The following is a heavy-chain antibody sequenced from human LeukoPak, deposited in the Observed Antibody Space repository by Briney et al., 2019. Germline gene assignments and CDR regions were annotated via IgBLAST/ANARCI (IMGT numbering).Heavy chain of an antibody. CDR1: GFTFSSYE. Sequence: GGSLRLSCAASGFTFSSYEMNWVRQAPGKGLEWVSSISSSSSYIYYADSGKGRFSISRDNAKHSLYLQMNSLRAEDTAVYYCARDRIADEYGSSSAGAFDIWGQGTMVTVSS. V-gene: IGHV3-21*01. CDR2: ISSSSSYI. D-gene: IGHD6-13*01. CDR3: ARDRIADEYGSSSAGAFDI. J-gene: IGHJ3*02.